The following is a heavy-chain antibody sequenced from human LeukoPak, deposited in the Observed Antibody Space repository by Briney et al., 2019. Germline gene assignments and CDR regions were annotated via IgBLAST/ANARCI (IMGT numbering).Heavy chain of an antibody. Sequence: RSGGSLRLSCAASGFTFSSYSMNWVRQAPGKGLEWVSSISSSSSYIYYADSVKGRFTISRDNAKNSLYLQMNSLRAEDTAVYYCARDRGGSYPFSDAFDIWGQGTMVTVSS. J-gene: IGHJ3*02. V-gene: IGHV3-21*01. CDR2: ISSSSSYI. CDR3: ARDRGGSYPFSDAFDI. CDR1: GFTFSSYS. D-gene: IGHD1-26*01.